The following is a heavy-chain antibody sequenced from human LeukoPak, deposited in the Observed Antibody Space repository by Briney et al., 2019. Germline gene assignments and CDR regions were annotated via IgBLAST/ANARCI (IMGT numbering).Heavy chain of an antibody. CDR3: ARESGTYYDFWSGTPHDAFDI. V-gene: IGHV1-69*04. J-gene: IGHJ3*02. CDR2: IIPILGIA. D-gene: IGHD3-3*01. CDR1: GGTFSSYA. Sequence: SVKVSCKASGGTFSSYAISWVRQAPGQGLEWMGRIIPILGIANYAQKFQGRVTITTDESTSTAYMELSSLRSEDTAVYYCARESGTYYDFWSGTPHDAFDIWGQGTMVTVSS.